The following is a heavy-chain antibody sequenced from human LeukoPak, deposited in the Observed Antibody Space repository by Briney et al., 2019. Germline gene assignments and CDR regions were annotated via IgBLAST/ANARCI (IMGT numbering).Heavy chain of an antibody. CDR2: INPNSGGT. CDR1: GYTFTGYY. D-gene: IGHD1-26*01. V-gene: IGHV1-2*02. Sequence: GASVKVSCKASGYTFTGYYMHWVRQAPGQGLEWMGWINPNSGGTNYAQKFQGRVTMTRDTSISTAYMELSRLRSDDTAVYYCARDTGDSGSYWVDYWGQGTLVTVSS. J-gene: IGHJ4*02. CDR3: ARDTGDSGSYWVDY.